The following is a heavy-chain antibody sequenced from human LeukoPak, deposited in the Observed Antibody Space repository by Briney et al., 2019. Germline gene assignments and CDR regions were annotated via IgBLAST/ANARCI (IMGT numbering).Heavy chain of an antibody. CDR1: GFTFSSCW. Sequence: GSLRLSCAASGFTFSSCWMHWVRQAPGKGLVWVSRINSDGSSTSYADSVKGRFTISRDNAKNTLYLQMNSLRAEDTAVYYCARVGQQLVEFYYYYYGMDVWGQGTTVTVSS. CDR2: INSDGSST. D-gene: IGHD6-13*01. V-gene: IGHV3-74*01. J-gene: IGHJ6*02. CDR3: ARVGQQLVEFYYYYYGMDV.